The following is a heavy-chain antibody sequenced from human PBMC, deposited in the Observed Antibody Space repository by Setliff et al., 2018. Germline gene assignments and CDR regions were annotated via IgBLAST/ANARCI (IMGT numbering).Heavy chain of an antibody. CDR1: GDSLSSGTQY. Sequence: SETLSLTCSVLGDSLSSGTQYWAWIHQPPGMGLEWIGNINYSGSTYYNPSLKSRVTMSVDASKNQVSLKMTSVTAEDTAVYYCAKVDIDYIMTRDNTWQYIFYMDVWGRGTTVTVSS. V-gene: IGHV4-39*01. CDR3: AKVDIDYIMTRDNTWQYIFYMDV. J-gene: IGHJ6*03. D-gene: IGHD5-12*01. CDR2: INYSGST.